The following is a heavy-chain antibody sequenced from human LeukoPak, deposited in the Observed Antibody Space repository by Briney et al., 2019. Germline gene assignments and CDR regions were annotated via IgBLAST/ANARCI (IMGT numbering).Heavy chain of an antibody. V-gene: IGHV1-18*04. D-gene: IGHD3-10*01. CDR1: GYIVSNYA. Sequence: ASVKVSCKASGYIVSNYAIAWVRQAPGQGLEWMGWISAYNGNTNYAQKLQGRVTMTTDTSTSTAYMELRSLRSDDTAVYYCARAKITMVLFDPWGQGTLVTVSS. CDR2: ISAYNGNT. J-gene: IGHJ5*02. CDR3: ARAKITMVLFDP.